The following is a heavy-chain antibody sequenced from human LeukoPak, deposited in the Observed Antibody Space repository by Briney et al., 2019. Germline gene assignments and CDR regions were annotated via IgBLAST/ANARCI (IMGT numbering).Heavy chain of an antibody. CDR3: AKHPSEWEPTEYLGY. Sequence: GGSLRLSCAASGFTFSSYAMSWVRQAPGKGLEWVSAISGSGGSTYYADSVKGRFTISRDNSKNTLYLQMNSLRAEDTAVYSRAKHPSEWEPTEYLGYWGQGPLVTVSS. CDR2: ISGSGGST. J-gene: IGHJ4*02. V-gene: IGHV3-23*01. CDR1: GFTFSSYA. D-gene: IGHD1-26*01.